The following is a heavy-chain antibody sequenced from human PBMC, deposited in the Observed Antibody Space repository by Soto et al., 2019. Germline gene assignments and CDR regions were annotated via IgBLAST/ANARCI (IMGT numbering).Heavy chain of an antibody. CDR2: ISSSSSYI. J-gene: IGHJ6*02. CDR3: ARDQYDSSGYYYVGYYYYGMDV. Sequence: EVQLVESGGGLVKPGGSLRLSCAASGFTFSSYSMNWVRQAPGKGLEWVSSISSSSSYIYYADSVKGRFTISRDNAKNSLYLQMNSLRAEETAVYYCARDQYDSSGYYYVGYYYYGMDVWGQGTTVTVSS. V-gene: IGHV3-21*01. CDR1: GFTFSSYS. D-gene: IGHD3-22*01.